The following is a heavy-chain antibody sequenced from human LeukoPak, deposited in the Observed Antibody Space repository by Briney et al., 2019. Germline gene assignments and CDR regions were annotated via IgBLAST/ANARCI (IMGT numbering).Heavy chain of an antibody. D-gene: IGHD6-19*01. J-gene: IGHJ5*02. CDR3: SGWTSYWFDP. CDR1: GGSITSSGYY. V-gene: IGHV4-39*01. Sequence: SETLSLTCTVSGGSITSSGYYWGWIRQPPGKGLEWIGNIYYTGSTYYNPSLKSRVTISVDTSKKQFSLRLNSVTAADTAVYYRSGWTSYWFDPWGQGTLVTVSS. CDR2: IYYTGST.